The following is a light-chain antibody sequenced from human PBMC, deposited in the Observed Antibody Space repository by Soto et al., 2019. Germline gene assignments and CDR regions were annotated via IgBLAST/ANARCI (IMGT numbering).Light chain of an antibody. Sequence: EIVLTQSPATLSLSPGERATLSCRASQSVSSYLAWYQQKPGQAPRLLIYDASNRATGIPARFSGSGSGTGFTLTISSLEPEDFAVYYCQQRSNWPGLTFGGGTKVETK. CDR3: QQRSNWPGLT. CDR1: QSVSSY. J-gene: IGKJ4*01. CDR2: DAS. V-gene: IGKV3-11*01.